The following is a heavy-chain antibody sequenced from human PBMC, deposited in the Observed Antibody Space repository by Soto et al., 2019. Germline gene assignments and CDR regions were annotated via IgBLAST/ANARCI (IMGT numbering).Heavy chain of an antibody. V-gene: IGHV1-8*01. CDR1: GYTFTSYD. CDR2: MNPNSGNT. CDR3: ARARYDSGGYNNDY. J-gene: IGHJ4*02. D-gene: IGHD3-22*01. Sequence: ASVKVSCKASGYTFTSYDINWVRQATGQGLEWMGWMNPNSGNTGYAQNFQGRVTMTRNTSISTAYMELSSLRSEDTAVYYCARARYDSGGYNNDYSGQGTLVTVSS.